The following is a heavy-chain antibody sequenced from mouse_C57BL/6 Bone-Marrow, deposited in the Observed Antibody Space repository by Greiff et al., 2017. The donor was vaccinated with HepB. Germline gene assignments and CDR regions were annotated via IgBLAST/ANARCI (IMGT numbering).Heavy chain of an antibody. D-gene: IGHD1-1*01. CDR1: GYSITSGYY. V-gene: IGHV3-6*01. Sequence: VQLKESGPGLVKPSQSLSLTCSVTGYSITSGYYWNWIRQFPGNKLEWMGYISYDGSNNYNPSLKNRISITRDTSKNQFFLKLNSVTTEDTATYYCARVNYGSSGAYWGQGTLVTVSA. CDR3: ARVNYGSSGAY. CDR2: ISYDGSN. J-gene: IGHJ3*01.